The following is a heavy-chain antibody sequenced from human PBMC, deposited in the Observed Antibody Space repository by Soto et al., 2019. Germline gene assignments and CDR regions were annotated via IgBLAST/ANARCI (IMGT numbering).Heavy chain of an antibody. V-gene: IGHV3-23*01. CDR1: GFTFSSHA. CDR3: AKNRDGYFYTGTDV. CDR2: ISGTGVST. J-gene: IGHJ6*02. Sequence: EVQLLESGGDLVQPGGSLRLSCAASGFTFSSHAISWVRQDPGKGLEWVSAISGTGVSTFYADSVKGRFTISRDNSKNTVYLQLNSLRVEDTAIYYCAKNRDGYFYTGTDVWVQGTTVTVSS.